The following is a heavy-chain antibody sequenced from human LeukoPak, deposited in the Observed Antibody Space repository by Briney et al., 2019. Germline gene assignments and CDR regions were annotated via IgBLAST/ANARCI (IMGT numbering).Heavy chain of an antibody. V-gene: IGHV4-34*01. J-gene: IGHJ6*02. CDR3: ARASTDYYYYYGMDV. CDR1: GGSFSGYY. Sequence: SETLSVTCAVYGGSFSGYYWSWIRQPPGNGLEWIGEINHSGSTNYNPSLKGRVTISVDTSKNQFSLKLSSVTAADTAVYYCARASTDYYYYYGMDVWGQGTTVTVSS. CDR2: INHSGST.